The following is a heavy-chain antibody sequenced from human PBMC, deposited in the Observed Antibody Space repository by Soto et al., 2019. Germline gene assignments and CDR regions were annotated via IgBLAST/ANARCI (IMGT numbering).Heavy chain of an antibody. Sequence: ASVKVSCKASGYTFTSYDINWVRQATGQGLEWMGWMNPNSGNTGYAQKFQGRVTMTRNTSISTAYMELSSLRSEDTAVYYCARGAWFGELLKDYYYYYMDVWGKGTTVTVS. D-gene: IGHD3-10*01. CDR3: ARGAWFGELLKDYYYYYMDV. J-gene: IGHJ6*03. V-gene: IGHV1-8*01. CDR1: GYTFTSYD. CDR2: MNPNSGNT.